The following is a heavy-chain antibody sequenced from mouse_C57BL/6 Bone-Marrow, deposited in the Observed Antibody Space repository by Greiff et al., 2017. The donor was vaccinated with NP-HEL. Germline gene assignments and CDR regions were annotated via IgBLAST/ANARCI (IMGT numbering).Heavy chain of an antibody. CDR3: ARRVLRRKAMDY. CDR2: INPGSGGT. D-gene: IGHD1-1*01. CDR1: GYAFTNYL. V-gene: IGHV1-54*01. Sequence: QVQLKQSGAELVRPGTSVKVSCKASGYAFTNYLIEWVKQRPGQGLEWIGVINPGSGGTNYNEKFKGKATLTADKSSSTAYMQLSSLTSEDSAVYFCARRVLRRKAMDYWGQGTSVTVSS. J-gene: IGHJ4*01.